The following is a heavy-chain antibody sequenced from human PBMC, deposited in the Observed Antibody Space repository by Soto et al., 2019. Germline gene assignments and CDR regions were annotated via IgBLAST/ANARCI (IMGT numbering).Heavy chain of an antibody. D-gene: IGHD3-22*01. CDR1: GFSLSTSGMR. Sequence: SGPTLVNPTQILTLTCTFSGFSLSTSGMRVSWIRQPPGKALEWLARIDWDDDKFYSTSLKTRLTISKDTSKNQVVLTMTNMDPVDTATYYCARMSPDTSGPPPFDIWGQGTMVTVSS. CDR2: IDWDDDK. V-gene: IGHV2-70*04. CDR3: ARMSPDTSGPPPFDI. J-gene: IGHJ3*02.